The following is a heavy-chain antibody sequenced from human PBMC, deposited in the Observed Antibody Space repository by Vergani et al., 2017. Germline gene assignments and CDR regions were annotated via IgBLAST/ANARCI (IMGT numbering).Heavy chain of an antibody. CDR1: GYSFTSYW. J-gene: IGHJ3*02. Sequence: EVQLVQSGAEVKTPGESLKISCKGSGYSFTSYWIGWVRQMPGKGLEWMGIIYPGDSDTRYSPSFQGQVTISADKSISTAYLQWSSLKASDTAMYYCARRRMTTVTTDAFDIWGQGKMVTVSS. V-gene: IGHV5-51*03. CDR2: IYPGDSDT. CDR3: ARRRMTTVTTDAFDI. D-gene: IGHD4-17*01.